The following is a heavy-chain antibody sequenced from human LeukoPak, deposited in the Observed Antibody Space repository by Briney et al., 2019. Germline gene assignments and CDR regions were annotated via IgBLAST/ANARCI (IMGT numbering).Heavy chain of an antibody. CDR2: ISYDGSNK. CDR3: AGGVAGTWCYYGMDV. CDR1: GLTHSIYG. D-gene: IGHD6-19*01. J-gene: IGHJ6*02. V-gene: IGHV3-30*03. Sequence: GRSLRLSCAFSGLTHSIYGMQGARQAPGKGLEEVAVISYDGSNKYYADSVKGRFTISRDNHKHTLYLQMNDLRGQHTAVYYCAGGVAGTWCYYGMDVWGQGTTASVCS.